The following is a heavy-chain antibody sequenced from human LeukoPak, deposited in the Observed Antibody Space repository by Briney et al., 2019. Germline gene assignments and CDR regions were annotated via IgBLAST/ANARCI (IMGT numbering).Heavy chain of an antibody. CDR1: GYTFTGYY. V-gene: IGHV1-2*02. J-gene: IGHJ4*02. Sequence: ASVKVSCKASGYTFTGYYMHWVRQAPGQGLEWMGWINPNSGGTNYAQKFQGRVTMTRDTSISTAYMELSRLRSDDTAVYYCASFRSGYAPIFDYWGQGTLVTVSS. CDR2: INPNSGGT. D-gene: IGHD3-22*01. CDR3: ASFRSGYAPIFDY.